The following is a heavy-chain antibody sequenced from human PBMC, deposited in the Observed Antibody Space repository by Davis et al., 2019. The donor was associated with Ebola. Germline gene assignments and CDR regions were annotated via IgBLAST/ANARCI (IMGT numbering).Heavy chain of an antibody. CDR1: GGTFSSYA. V-gene: IGHV1-69*06. CDR2: IIPIFGTA. D-gene: IGHD1-1*01. Sequence: AASVKVSCKASGGTFSSYAISWVRQAPGQGLEWMGGIIPIFGTANYAQKFQGRVTITADKSTSTVYMELSSLRSEDTAVYYCARAQFPTTSDHWGQGTLVTVSS. CDR3: ARAQFPTTSDH. J-gene: IGHJ4*02.